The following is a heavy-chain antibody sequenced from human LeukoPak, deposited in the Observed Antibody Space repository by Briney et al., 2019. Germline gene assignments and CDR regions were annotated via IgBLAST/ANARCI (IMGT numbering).Heavy chain of an antibody. Sequence: SETLSLTCAVYGGSFSGYYWSWIRQPPGKGLEWIGEINHSGSTNYNPSLKSRVTISVDTSKNQFSLKLSSVTAADTAMYYCARGPELYYYYMDVWGKGTTVTVSS. J-gene: IGHJ6*03. D-gene: IGHD1-14*01. CDR1: GGSFSGYY. CDR2: INHSGST. V-gene: IGHV4-34*01. CDR3: ARGPELYYYYMDV.